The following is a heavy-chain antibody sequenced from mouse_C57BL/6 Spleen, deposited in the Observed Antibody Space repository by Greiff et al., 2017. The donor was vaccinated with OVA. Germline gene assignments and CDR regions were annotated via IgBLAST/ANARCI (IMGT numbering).Heavy chain of an antibody. J-gene: IGHJ3*01. CDR2: IDPETGGT. CDR1: GYTFTDYE. D-gene: IGHD2-2*01. Sequence: QVHVKQSGAELVRPGASVTLSCKASGYTFTDYEMHWVKQTPVHGLEWIGAIDPETGGTAYNQKFKGKAILTADKSSSTAYMELRSLTSEDSAVYYCTRSTMVTRAWFAYWGQGTLVTVSA. CDR3: TRSTMVTRAWFAY. V-gene: IGHV1-15*01.